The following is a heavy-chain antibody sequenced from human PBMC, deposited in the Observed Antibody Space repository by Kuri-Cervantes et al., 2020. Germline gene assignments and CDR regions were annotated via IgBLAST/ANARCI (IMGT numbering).Heavy chain of an antibody. CDR2: INHSGST. CDR1: GGSFSGYY. Sequence: ESLKISCAVYGGSFSGYYWSWIRQPPGKGLEWIGEINHSGSTNYNPSLKSRVTISVDTSKNQFSLKLSSVTAADTAVYYCARVRKITFGGVIVIDRDAFDIWGQGTMVTVSS. D-gene: IGHD3-16*02. V-gene: IGHV4-34*01. J-gene: IGHJ3*02. CDR3: ARVRKITFGGVIVIDRDAFDI.